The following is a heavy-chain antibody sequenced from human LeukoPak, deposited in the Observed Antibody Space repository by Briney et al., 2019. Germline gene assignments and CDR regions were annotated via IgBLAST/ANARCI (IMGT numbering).Heavy chain of an antibody. CDR2: TTDKADSYTT. Sequence: GGSLRLSCAASGFTFSDSYMDWVRQAPGKGLEWVGRTTDKADSYTTEYAASVKGRFTISRGDSKNSLYLQMNSLRTEDTAVYYCARESGGSFYYWGQGTLVTVSS. CDR1: GFTFSDSY. V-gene: IGHV3-72*01. D-gene: IGHD1-26*01. J-gene: IGHJ4*02. CDR3: ARESGGSFYY.